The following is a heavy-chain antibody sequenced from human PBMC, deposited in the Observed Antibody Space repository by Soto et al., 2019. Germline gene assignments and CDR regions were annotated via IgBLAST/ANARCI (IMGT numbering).Heavy chain of an antibody. CDR1: GDSISSGDDY. Sequence: QVQLQESGPGLVKPSQTLSLTCTVSGDSISSGDDYWSWIRQPPGKGLEWIVYIYYIGNTYYNPSLKSRVTISVDTSKNQFSLLLSSVTAADTAVYFCSRGGTALDYWGQGTLVTVSS. CDR3: SRGGTALDY. J-gene: IGHJ4*02. D-gene: IGHD2-21*02. V-gene: IGHV4-30-4*01. CDR2: IYYIGNT.